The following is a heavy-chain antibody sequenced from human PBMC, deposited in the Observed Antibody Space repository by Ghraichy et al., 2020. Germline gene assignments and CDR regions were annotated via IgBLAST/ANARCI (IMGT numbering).Heavy chain of an antibody. CDR1: GFPFNKAW. V-gene: IGHV3-15*07. Sequence: GESLNISCEASGFPFNKAWMNWVRQAPGKGLEWVALVKTKIDGGTTDYAAPVKGRFIISRDESDKTMYLQMNSLKTEDTAVYYCTTSKIGVGAFDIWGQGTMVTVSS. J-gene: IGHJ3*02. CDR2: VKTKIDGGTT. D-gene: IGHD2-21*01. CDR3: TTSKIGVGAFDI.